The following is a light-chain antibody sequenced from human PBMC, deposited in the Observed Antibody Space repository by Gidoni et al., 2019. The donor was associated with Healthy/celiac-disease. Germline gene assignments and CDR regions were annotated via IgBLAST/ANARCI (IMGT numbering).Light chain of an antibody. CDR3: QSADSSVV. CDR2: KDS. CDR1: ALPKQY. Sequence: QTARITCSGDALPKQYAYWYQQKPGQAPLLVIYKDSERPSGIPERFSGSSSGTTVTLTISGVQAEDEADYYCQSADSSVVFGGGTKLTVL. V-gene: IGLV3-25*03. J-gene: IGLJ2*01.